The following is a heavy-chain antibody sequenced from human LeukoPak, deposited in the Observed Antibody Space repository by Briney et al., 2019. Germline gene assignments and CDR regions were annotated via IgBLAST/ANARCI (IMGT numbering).Heavy chain of an antibody. CDR2: INHSGST. J-gene: IGHJ4*02. CDR3: ARGSKAAAGYYFDY. D-gene: IGHD6-13*01. Sequence: SETLSLTCAVYGGSFSGYYWSWIRQPPGKGLEWIGEINHSGSTNYNPSLKSRVTISIDTSKNQFSLKLSSVTAADTAVYYCARGSKAAAGYYFDYWGQGTLVTVSS. CDR1: GGSFSGYY. V-gene: IGHV4-34*01.